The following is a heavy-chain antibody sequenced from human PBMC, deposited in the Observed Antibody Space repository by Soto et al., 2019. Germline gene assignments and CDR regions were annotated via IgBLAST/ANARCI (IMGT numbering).Heavy chain of an antibody. CDR1: GDSFSKYT. Sequence: QVQLVQSGAEVKKPGSSVRVSCKTSGDSFSKYTVNCVRQAPRQGLEWMGGFIPRFGTTNFAPTLQVRVTITADQSMNTVYMELISLRSEDTALYSCARGRGLYNSGRSQLDSWGHGTLVTVSS. CDR2: FIPRFGTT. V-gene: IGHV1-69*01. D-gene: IGHD1-1*01. J-gene: IGHJ5*01. CDR3: ARGRGLYNSGRSQLDS.